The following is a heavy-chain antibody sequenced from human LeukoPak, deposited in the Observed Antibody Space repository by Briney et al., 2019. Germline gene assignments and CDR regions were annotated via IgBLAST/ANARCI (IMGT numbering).Heavy chain of an antibody. D-gene: IGHD6-13*01. CDR3: ASSVVAAGTFDY. J-gene: IGHJ4*02. CDR1: GGSISSYY. CDR2: IYTSGST. Sequence: SETLSLTCTVSGGSISSYYWSWIRQPAGKGLEWIGRIYTSGSTNYNPSLKSRVTMSVDTSKNQFSLKLSTVTAADTAVYYCASSVVAAGTFDYWGQGTLVTVSS. V-gene: IGHV4-4*07.